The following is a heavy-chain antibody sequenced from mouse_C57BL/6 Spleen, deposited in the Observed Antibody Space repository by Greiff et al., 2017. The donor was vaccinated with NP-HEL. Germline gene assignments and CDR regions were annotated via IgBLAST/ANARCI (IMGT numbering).Heavy chain of an antibody. J-gene: IGHJ2*01. Sequence: QVQLQQPGAELVRPGSSVKLSCKASGYTFTGYWMHWVKQRPIQGLEWIGNIDPSDSETHYNQKFKDKATLTVYKSSSTAYMQLSSLTSEDSAVYYCAVDCNYDYFDYWGQGTTLTVSS. CDR2: IDPSDSET. CDR1: GYTFTGYW. D-gene: IGHD2-1*01. CDR3: AVDCNYDYFDY. V-gene: IGHV1-52*01.